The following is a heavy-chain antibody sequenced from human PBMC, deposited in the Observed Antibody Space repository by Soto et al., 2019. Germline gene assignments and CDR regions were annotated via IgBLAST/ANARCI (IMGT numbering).Heavy chain of an antibody. CDR2: IYYSGST. J-gene: IGHJ5*02. CDR1: GGSISSDY. Sequence: PSETLPVTCTVSGGSISSDYWSWIRQPPGKGLEWIGYIYYSGSTNYNPSLKSRVTISVDTSKNQFSLKLSSVTAADTAVYYCARSPNYYGSGSYYNYWFDPWGQGTLVTVS. D-gene: IGHD3-10*01. CDR3: ARSPNYYGSGSYYNYWFDP. V-gene: IGHV4-59*01.